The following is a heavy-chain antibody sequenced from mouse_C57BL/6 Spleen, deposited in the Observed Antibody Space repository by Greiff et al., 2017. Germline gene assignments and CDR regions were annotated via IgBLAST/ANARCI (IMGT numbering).Heavy chain of an antibody. V-gene: IGHV3-5*01. CDR3: ARDNGYYAMDY. CDR2: IDYSGTI. Sequence: EVQVVESGPGLVKPSQTVFLTCTVTGISITTGNYRWSWIRQFPGNKLEWIGYIDYSGTITNNPSLTSRTTITRDTPKNQFFLEMNSLTAEDTATYYCARDNGYYAMDYWGQGTSVTVSS. J-gene: IGHJ4*01. CDR1: GISITTGNYR.